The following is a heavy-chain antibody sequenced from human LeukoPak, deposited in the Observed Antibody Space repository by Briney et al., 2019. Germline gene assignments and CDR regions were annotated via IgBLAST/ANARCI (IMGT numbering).Heavy chain of an antibody. CDR2: ISTETQSP. CDR3: AWDTMVDDLT. D-gene: IGHD4/OR15-4a*01. Sequence: GASVKVSCKVSGYTSPFYGITGVRQAPGQGREWMGWISTETQSPNYAQNPQGRLTITPDNPPSTAHMELTTLRYDDAAIYYCAWDTMVDDLTWGQGTLITVSS. CDR1: GYTSPFYG. J-gene: IGHJ4*02. V-gene: IGHV1-18*01.